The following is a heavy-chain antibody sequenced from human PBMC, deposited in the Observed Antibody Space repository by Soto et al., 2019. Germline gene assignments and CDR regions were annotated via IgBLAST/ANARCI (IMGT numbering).Heavy chain of an antibody. Sequence: QVQLQESGPGLVKPSETLSLTCTVSGGSISSYYWSWIRQPPGKGLEWIGYIYYSGSTNYNPSLKSRVTISVDTSKNQFSLKLSSVTAADTAVYYCARESRTVAGTDAFDIWGQGTMVTVSS. CDR1: GGSISSYY. CDR3: ARESRTVAGTDAFDI. D-gene: IGHD6-19*01. CDR2: IYYSGST. V-gene: IGHV4-59*01. J-gene: IGHJ3*02.